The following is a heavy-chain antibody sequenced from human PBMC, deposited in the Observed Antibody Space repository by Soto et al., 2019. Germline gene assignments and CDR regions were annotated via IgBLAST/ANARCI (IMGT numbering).Heavy chain of an antibody. Sequence: PGGSLSLSCPASGFTFSSYSMHWVRQAPGKGLEYVSAISSNGGSTNSADAVKGRFTISRDNSKNSLYLQMSSLRAEDTAVYYCVRLGIPITMIVVAPFDYWGQGTLVTVSS. CDR3: VRLGIPITMIVVAPFDY. J-gene: IGHJ4*02. D-gene: IGHD3-22*01. CDR1: GFTFSSYS. V-gene: IGHV3-64D*08. CDR2: ISSNGGST.